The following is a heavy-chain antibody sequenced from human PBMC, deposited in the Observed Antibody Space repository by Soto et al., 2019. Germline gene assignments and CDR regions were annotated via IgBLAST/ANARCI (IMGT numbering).Heavy chain of an antibody. V-gene: IGHV3-64*07. CDR2: ISYGGGGT. CDR1: GFTLSIYS. Sequence: EVQLVESGGGLVQPGGSLRLSCAASGFTLSIYSMHWVRQAPGKGLEFVSAISYGGGGTFYAESVKGRFTISRDTSKNTLYLQMGSLSTEDLAVYYCASISAIGPAAFDLWGQGTMVTVSS. J-gene: IGHJ3*01. CDR3: ASISAIGPAAFDL. D-gene: IGHD2-2*01.